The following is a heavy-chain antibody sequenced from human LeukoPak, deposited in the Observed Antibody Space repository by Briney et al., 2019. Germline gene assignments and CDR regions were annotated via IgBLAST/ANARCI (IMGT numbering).Heavy chain of an antibody. V-gene: IGHV3-23*01. J-gene: IGHJ4*02. CDR1: GFTFSSYA. D-gene: IGHD3-22*01. CDR2: ISGSGGST. Sequence: PGGSLRLSCAASGFTFSSYAMSWVRQAPGRGLEWVSAISGSGGSTYYADSVKGRFTISRDNSKNTLYLQMNSLRAEDTAVYYCAKVSNYDSSGYTYWGQGTLVTVSS. CDR3: AKVSNYDSSGYTY.